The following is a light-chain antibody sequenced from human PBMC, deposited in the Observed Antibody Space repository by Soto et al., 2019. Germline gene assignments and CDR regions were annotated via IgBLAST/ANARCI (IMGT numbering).Light chain of an antibody. V-gene: IGKV3D-20*02. CDR2: GAS. Sequence: IVVTKSAGTLSLSPGERATLSCRASQSVSSSYLAWYQKKPGQAPRLLIYGASSRATGIPDRFSGSGSGTDFTLTISSLEPEDSAVYYCQQRNDWPPVTFGQGTRLEI. CDR1: QSVSSSY. CDR3: QQRNDWPPVT. J-gene: IGKJ5*01.